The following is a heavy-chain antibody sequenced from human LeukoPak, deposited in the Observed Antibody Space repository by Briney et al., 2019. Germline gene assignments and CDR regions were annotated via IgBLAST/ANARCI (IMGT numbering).Heavy chain of an antibody. J-gene: IGHJ4*02. CDR3: ASAGVITAILSYFDY. Sequence: GGSLRLSCAASGFTFSSYSMNWVRQAPGKGLEWVSSISSSSSYIYYADSVKGRFTISRDNAKNSLYLQMNSLRAEDTAVYYRASAGVITAILSYFDYWGQGTLVTVSS. CDR2: ISSSSSYI. D-gene: IGHD3-10*01. CDR1: GFTFSSYS. V-gene: IGHV3-21*01.